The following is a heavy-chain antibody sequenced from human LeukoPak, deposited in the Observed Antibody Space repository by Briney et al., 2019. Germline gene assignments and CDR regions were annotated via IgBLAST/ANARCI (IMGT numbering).Heavy chain of an antibody. V-gene: IGHV4-61*01. CDR2: IYYSGST. Sequence: SETLSLTCTVSGGSVSSGSYYWSWTRQPPGKGLEWIGYIYYSGSTNYNPSLKSRVTISVDTSKNQFSLKLSSVTAADTAVYYCARVGTADAFDIWGQGTMATVSS. J-gene: IGHJ3*02. D-gene: IGHD1-1*01. CDR3: ARVGTADAFDI. CDR1: GGSVSSGSYY.